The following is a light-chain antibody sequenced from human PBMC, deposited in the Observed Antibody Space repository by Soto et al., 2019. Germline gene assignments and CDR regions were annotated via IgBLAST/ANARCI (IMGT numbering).Light chain of an antibody. CDR3: QQYCHYWK. Sequence: DIQMTQSPSTLSASVGDRVTITCRASKFISGWLAWYQQKPGKAPKLLIYDDSSLESGVQSRYSGSRSGTEFALTISRLQPDVFATYDSQQYCHYWKFGQGTKVSIK. CDR1: KFISGW. V-gene: IGKV1-5*01. CDR2: DDS. J-gene: IGKJ1*01.